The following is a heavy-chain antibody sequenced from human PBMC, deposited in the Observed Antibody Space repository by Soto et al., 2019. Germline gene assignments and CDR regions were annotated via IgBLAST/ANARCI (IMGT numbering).Heavy chain of an antibody. J-gene: IGHJ5*02. V-gene: IGHV3-23*01. CDR3: AKEHGRYPDNWFDP. D-gene: IGHD2-2*01. CDR2: FNVLDNRA. CDR1: EFIFNNYA. Sequence: EVQLLEFGGGLVQPGGSLRLSCAASEFIFNNYAMSWVRQAPGKGLEWVSAFNVLDNRAYYANSVKGRFTLSRDNSKNTLFLQMNGLRVEDTAVYYCAKEHGRYPDNWFDPWGQGTLVTVSS.